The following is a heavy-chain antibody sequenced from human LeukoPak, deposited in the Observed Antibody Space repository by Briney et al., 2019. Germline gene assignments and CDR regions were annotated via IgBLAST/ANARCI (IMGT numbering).Heavy chain of an antibody. D-gene: IGHD5-12*01. J-gene: IGHJ4*02. V-gene: IGHV3-74*01. CDR3: ARNENSGWGYFDY. Sequence: GGSLRLSCAASGFTFSNHWMHWVRQAPGKGLMWVSRINRDGSRTDYADSVKGRFTISRDDAKNTLYLQMNSLRAEDTAVYYCARNENSGWGYFDYWGQGTLVTVSS. CDR1: GFTFSNHW. CDR2: INRDGSRT.